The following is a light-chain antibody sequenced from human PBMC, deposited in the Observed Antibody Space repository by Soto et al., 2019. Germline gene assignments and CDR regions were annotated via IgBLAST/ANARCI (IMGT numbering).Light chain of an antibody. CDR1: QSVSSSY. V-gene: IGKV3-15*01. CDR2: GAS. CDR3: QQYNNWPPIT. J-gene: IGKJ5*01. Sequence: EIVLTQSPDTLSLSPGESATLSCRASQSVSSSYLAWYQQKPGQAPRLLIYGASTRATGIPATFSGSGSGTEFTLTISSLQSEDFAVYYCQQYNNWPPITCGQGTRREIK.